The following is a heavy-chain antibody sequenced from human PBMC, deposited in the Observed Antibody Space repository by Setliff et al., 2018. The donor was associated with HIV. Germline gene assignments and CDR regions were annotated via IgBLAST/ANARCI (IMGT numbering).Heavy chain of an antibody. CDR2: MNPNSGNT. CDR1: GYTFTSYD. D-gene: IGHD3-22*01. CDR3: ARTVTYYYDSSGYPWYYYGMDV. J-gene: IGHJ6*02. Sequence: ASVKVSCKASGYTFTSYDINWVRQATGQGLEWMGWMNPNSGNTGYAQKFQGRVTMTRNTSISTAYMELSSLRSEDTAVYYCARTVTYYYDSSGYPWYYYGMDVWGQGTTVTVSS. V-gene: IGHV1-8*02.